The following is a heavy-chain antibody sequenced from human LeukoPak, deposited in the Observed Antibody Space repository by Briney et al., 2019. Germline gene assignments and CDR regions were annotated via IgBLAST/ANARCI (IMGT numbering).Heavy chain of an antibody. D-gene: IGHD3-22*01. CDR2: IYYSGST. Sequence: SQTLSLTCAVSGDSISSGGYYWSWIRQPPGKGLEWIGYIYYSGSTNYNPSLKSRVTISVDTSKNQFSLKLSSVTAADTAVYYCARGGGWAYYYDSSGYYPFDYWGQGTLVTVSS. CDR3: ARGGGWAYYYDSSGYYPFDY. J-gene: IGHJ4*02. V-gene: IGHV4-61*08. CDR1: GDSISSGGYY.